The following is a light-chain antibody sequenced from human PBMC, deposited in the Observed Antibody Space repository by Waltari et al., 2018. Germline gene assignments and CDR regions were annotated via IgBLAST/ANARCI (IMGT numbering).Light chain of an antibody. CDR2: ENT. V-gene: IGLV1-51*02. Sequence: QSVFTQPPSVSAAPGQRVTISCSGGSSNLGNNYASWYRQFPGTPPKLLIYENTERPSGIPGRFSGSKSGTSATLDITGRQAGDEADYYCGTWDSSLSGAVFGGGTHLTVL. CDR1: SSNLGNNY. J-gene: IGLJ7*01. CDR3: GTWDSSLSGAV.